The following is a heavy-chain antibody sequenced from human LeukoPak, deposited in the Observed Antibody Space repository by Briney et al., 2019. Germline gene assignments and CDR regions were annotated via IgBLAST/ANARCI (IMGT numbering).Heavy chain of an antibody. CDR3: AKVRPYSASFYYYYMDV. Sequence: GGSLRLSCAASGFTVSNKYMTWVRQAPGKGLEWVAFIRYDGSNKYYADSVKGRFTISRDNSKNTLYLQMNSLRAEDTAVYYCAKVRPYSASFYYYYMDVWGKGTTVTISS. CDR2: IRYDGSNK. CDR1: GFTVSNKY. D-gene: IGHD2-2*01. V-gene: IGHV3-30*02. J-gene: IGHJ6*03.